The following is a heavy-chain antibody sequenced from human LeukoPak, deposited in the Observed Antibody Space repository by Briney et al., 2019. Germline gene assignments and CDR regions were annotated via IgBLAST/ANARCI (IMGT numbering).Heavy chain of an antibody. D-gene: IGHD3-22*01. CDR1: GGTFSRHT. CDR3: ARDDTHYYNSSGYYKGPNFDY. CDR2: IIPVLGTI. V-gene: IGHV1-69*16. Sequence: ASVKVSCKASGGTFSRHTISWVRQAPGQGLEWMGGIIPVLGTIDYALDFQGRVTITTDESSSTAYMELTGLRSEDTAVYYCARDDTHYYNSSGYYKGPNFDYWGQGTLVTVSS. J-gene: IGHJ4*02.